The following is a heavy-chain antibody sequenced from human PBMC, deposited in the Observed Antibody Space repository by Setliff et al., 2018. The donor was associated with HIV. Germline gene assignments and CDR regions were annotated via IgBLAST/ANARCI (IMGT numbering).Heavy chain of an antibody. J-gene: IGHJ4*02. CDR1: GFTFSNAW. V-gene: IGHV3-21*01. CDR2: ISSSSSYI. CDR3: ARHPWERLWYFDY. D-gene: IGHD1-1*01. Sequence: GGSLRLSCAASGFTFSNAWMNWVRQAPGKGLEWVSSISSSSSYIYHADSVRGRFTISRDNAKNSLYLQMNSLRAEDTAVYYCARHPWERLWYFDYRGQGTLVTVSS.